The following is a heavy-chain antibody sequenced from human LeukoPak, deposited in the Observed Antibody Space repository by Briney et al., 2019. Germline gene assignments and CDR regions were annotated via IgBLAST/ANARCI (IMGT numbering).Heavy chain of an antibody. V-gene: IGHV3-74*01. CDR1: GFTFSSYW. D-gene: IGHD6-6*01. Sequence: GGSLRLSCAASGFTFSSYWMHWVRHAPGKGLVWVSRINTDGSSTSYADSVKGRFTISRDNSKNTLYLQMNSLRAEDTAVYYCARELGSYSSSSQGDYWGQGTLVTVSS. J-gene: IGHJ4*02. CDR3: ARELGSYSSSSQGDY. CDR2: INTDGSST.